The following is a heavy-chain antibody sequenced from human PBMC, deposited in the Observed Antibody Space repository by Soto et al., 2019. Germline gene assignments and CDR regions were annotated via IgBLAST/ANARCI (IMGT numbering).Heavy chain of an antibody. CDR3: MTTVTTFGC. CDR2: IKQDGSEK. CDR1: GFTLSNYC. D-gene: IGHD4-17*01. J-gene: IGHJ4*02. V-gene: IGHV3-7*05. Sequence: GGTLSLSCTASGFTLSNYCMNWVRQAPEKGLEWVANIKQDGSEKNYVDSVKGRFTISRDNAKNSLYLQMDSLRADDTAMYYCMTTVTTFGCWGQGTLVTVSS.